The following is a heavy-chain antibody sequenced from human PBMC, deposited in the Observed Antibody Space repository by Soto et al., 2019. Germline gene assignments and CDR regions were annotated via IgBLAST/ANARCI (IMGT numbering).Heavy chain of an antibody. D-gene: IGHD3-22*01. Sequence: QVQLVQSGAEVKKPGSSVKVSCKASGGTFSSYAISWVRQAPGQGLEWMGGIIPIFGTANYAQKFQGRVTITADESTSTAYMELSSLRSEDTAMYYCARDPRTYYYDSSGYFPENAFDIWGQGTMVTVSS. J-gene: IGHJ3*02. CDR1: GGTFSSYA. CDR3: ARDPRTYYYDSSGYFPENAFDI. CDR2: IIPIFGTA. V-gene: IGHV1-69*01.